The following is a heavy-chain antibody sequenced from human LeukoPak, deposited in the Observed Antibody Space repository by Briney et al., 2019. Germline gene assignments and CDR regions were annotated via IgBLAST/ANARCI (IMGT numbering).Heavy chain of an antibody. CDR3: ARREGAAGTGGAFDI. Sequence: SETLSLTCTVSGGSISSYSWNWIRQPPGKGPEWIGYIYYSGGTKYNPSLKSRVTISVDTSKNQFSLRLSSVTAADTAVYYCARREGAAGTGGAFDIWGQGTTVTVSS. J-gene: IGHJ3*02. CDR2: IYYSGGT. V-gene: IGHV4-59*08. CDR1: GGSISSYS. D-gene: IGHD6-13*01.